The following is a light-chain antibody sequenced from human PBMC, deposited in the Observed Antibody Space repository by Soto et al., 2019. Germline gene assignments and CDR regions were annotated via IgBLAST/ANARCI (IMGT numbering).Light chain of an antibody. J-gene: IGKJ2*02. V-gene: IGKV3-20*01. CDR3: QQYGSSPPCT. Sequence: EVVLTQSPGTLSLSPGERATLSCRASQTVTSTFLAWYQQKPGQAPRLLIYGASRRATGIPDRFSGSGSGTDFTLSISRVEPEDFAVYYCQQYGSSPPCTFGQGTKLEIK. CDR2: GAS. CDR1: QTVTSTF.